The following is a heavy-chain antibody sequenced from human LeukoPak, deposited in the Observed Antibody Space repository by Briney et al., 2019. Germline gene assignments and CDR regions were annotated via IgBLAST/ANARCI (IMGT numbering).Heavy chain of an antibody. V-gene: IGHV1-18*01. D-gene: IGHD5-18*01. CDR1: GYTFTSYG. Sequence: ASVKVSCKASGYTFTSYGISWVRQAPGQGLEWMGWISAYNGNTNYAQKLQGRVTMTTDTSTSTAYMELSRLRSDDTAVYYCARVGIQLWLLGLDYWGQGTLVTVSS. CDR3: ARVGIQLWLLGLDY. J-gene: IGHJ4*02. CDR2: ISAYNGNT.